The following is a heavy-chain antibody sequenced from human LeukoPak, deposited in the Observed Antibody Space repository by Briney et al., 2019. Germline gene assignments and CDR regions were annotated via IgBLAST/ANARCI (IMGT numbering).Heavy chain of an antibody. V-gene: IGHV4-34*01. D-gene: IGHD3-22*01. CDR3: AKEQTYYYDSSGDY. CDR1: GGSFSGYY. CDR2: INHSGST. J-gene: IGHJ4*02. Sequence: PSETLSLTCAVYGGSFSGYYWSWIRQPPGKGLEWIGEINHSGSTNYNPSLKSRVTISVDTSKNQFSLKLSSVTAADTAVYYCAKEQTYYYDSSGDYWGQGTLVTVSS.